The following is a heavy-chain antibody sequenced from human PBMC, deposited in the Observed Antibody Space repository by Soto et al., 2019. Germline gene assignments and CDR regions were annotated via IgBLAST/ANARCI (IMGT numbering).Heavy chain of an antibody. CDR2: ISWNSGSI. CDR3: AKDGVAVAGTFYYYYYMDV. D-gene: IGHD6-19*01. V-gene: IGHV3-9*01. J-gene: IGHJ6*03. CDR1: GFTFDDYA. Sequence: VQLVESGGGLVQPGRSLRLSCAASGFTFDDYAMHWVRQAPGKGLEWVSGISWNSGSIGYADSVKGRFTISRDNAKNSLYLQMNSLRAEDTALYYCAKDGVAVAGTFYYYYYMDVWGKGTTVTVSS.